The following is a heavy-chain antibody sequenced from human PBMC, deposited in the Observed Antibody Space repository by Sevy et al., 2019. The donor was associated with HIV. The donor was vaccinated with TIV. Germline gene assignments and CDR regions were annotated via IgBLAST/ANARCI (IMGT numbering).Heavy chain of an antibody. CDR2: ISSSSSYI. Sequence: GGSLRLSCAASGFTFSSYSMNWVRQAPGKGLEWVSSISSSSSYIYYADSVKGRFTISRDNAKNSLYLQMNSLRAEDTAVYYCARGGTVLLWFGDYWGQGTLVTVSS. CDR3: ARGGTVLLWFGDY. D-gene: IGHD3-10*01. V-gene: IGHV3-21*01. J-gene: IGHJ4*02. CDR1: GFTFSSYS.